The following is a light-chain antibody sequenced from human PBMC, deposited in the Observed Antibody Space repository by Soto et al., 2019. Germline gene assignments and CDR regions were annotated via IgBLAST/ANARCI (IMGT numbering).Light chain of an antibody. Sequence: DIHLTHSPSTVSASVGDRVTITCRSSESVKSWLAWYQQKPGKAPKLLIYDASSLESGVPSRFSGSGSGTEFRLTISSLQPDDFAYYYCQQYNSYPCTFGQGPKVDMK. CDR3: QQYNSYPCT. CDR2: DAS. J-gene: IGKJ1*01. V-gene: IGKV1-5*01. CDR1: ESVKSW.